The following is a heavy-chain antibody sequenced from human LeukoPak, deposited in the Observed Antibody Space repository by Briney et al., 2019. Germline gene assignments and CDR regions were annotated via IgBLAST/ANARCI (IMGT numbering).Heavy chain of an antibody. CDR3: ARGRQLWSPVEIVYYYMDV. CDR2: IIPIFGTA. CDR1: GGTFSSYA. J-gene: IGHJ6*03. Sequence: SVKVSCKASGGTFSSYAISWVRQAPGQGLEWMGGIIPIFGTANYAQKFQGRVTITADESTSTAYMELSSLRSEDTAVYYCARGRQLWSPVEIVYYYMDVWGKGTTVTVSS. D-gene: IGHD5-18*01. V-gene: IGHV1-69*13.